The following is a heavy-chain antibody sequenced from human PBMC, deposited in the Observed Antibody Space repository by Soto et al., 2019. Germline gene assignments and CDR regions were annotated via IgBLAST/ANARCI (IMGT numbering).Heavy chain of an antibody. D-gene: IGHD3-9*01. CDR1: GFTFSSYG. CDR3: ARDDLGGTIDY. CDR2: IWYDGSNK. J-gene: IGHJ4*02. V-gene: IGHV3-33*01. Sequence: GGSLRLSCAASGFTFSSYGMHWVRQAPGKGLEWVAVIWYDGSNKYYADSVKGRFTISRDNSKNTLYPQMNSLRAEDTAVYYCARDDLGGTIDYWGRGTLVTVSS.